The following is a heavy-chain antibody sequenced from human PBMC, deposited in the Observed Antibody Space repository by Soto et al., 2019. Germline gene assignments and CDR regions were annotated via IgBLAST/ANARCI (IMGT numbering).Heavy chain of an antibody. D-gene: IGHD2-21*02. Sequence: GGSLRLSCAASGFTFSSYAMHWVRQAPGKGLEWVAVISYDGSNKYYADPVKGRFTISRDNSKNTLYLQMNSLRAEDTAVYYCARARAKCGGDCPEYFQHWGQGTLVTVSS. CDR3: ARARAKCGGDCPEYFQH. CDR1: GFTFSSYA. J-gene: IGHJ1*01. CDR2: ISYDGSNK. V-gene: IGHV3-30-3*01.